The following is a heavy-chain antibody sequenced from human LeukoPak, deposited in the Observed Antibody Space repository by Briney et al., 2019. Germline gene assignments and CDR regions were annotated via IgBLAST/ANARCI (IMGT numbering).Heavy chain of an antibody. CDR1: GGSFSGYY. J-gene: IGHJ4*02. V-gene: IGHV4-34*01. Sequence: SETLSLTCAVYGGSFSGYYWSWIRQPPGKGLEWIGEINHSGSTNYNPSLKSRVTISVDTSKNQFSLKLSSVTAADTAVYYCARDGVRGSFDYWGQGALVTVSS. CDR2: INHSGST. D-gene: IGHD3-10*01. CDR3: ARDGVRGSFDY.